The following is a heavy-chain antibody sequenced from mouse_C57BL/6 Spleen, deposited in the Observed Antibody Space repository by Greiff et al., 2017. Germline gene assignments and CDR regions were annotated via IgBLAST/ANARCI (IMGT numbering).Heavy chain of an antibody. J-gene: IGHJ4*01. CDR2: IYPGDGDT. Sequence: QVQLQQSGAELVKPGASVKISCKASGYAFSSYWMNWVKRRPGKGLEWIGQIYPGDGDTNYNGKFKGKATLTADKSSSTAYMQLSSLTSEDSAVYFCARKLFAMDYWGQGTSVTVSS. CDR3: ARKLFAMDY. D-gene: IGHD1-1*02. V-gene: IGHV1-80*01. CDR1: GYAFSSYW.